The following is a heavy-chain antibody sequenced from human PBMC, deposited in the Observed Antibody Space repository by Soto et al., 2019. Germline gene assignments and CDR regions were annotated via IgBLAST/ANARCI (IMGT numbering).Heavy chain of an antibody. V-gene: IGHV3-23*01. CDR1: GFSFTNFA. D-gene: IGHD2-21*02. Sequence: VQLLESGGGLVQPGGSLRLSCAASGFSFTNFAMSWVRQAPGKGLEWVSSLSPGGGSTYYADSVKGRFTISRDNSKRSVFLKMDSLRAEDTATYYCVREDCTDGACYNHYWGQGSLLTVSS. CDR3: VREDCTDGACYNHY. J-gene: IGHJ4*02. CDR2: LSPGGGST.